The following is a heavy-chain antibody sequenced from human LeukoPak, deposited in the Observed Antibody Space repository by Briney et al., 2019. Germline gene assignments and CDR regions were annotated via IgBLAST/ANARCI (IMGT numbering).Heavy chain of an antibody. Sequence: PSETLSLTCTVSGGSISSYYWNWIRQPPGKGLEWIGYIYYSGSTSYNPSLKSRVTISVDTSKNQFSLKLSSVTAADTAVYYCARDVGATPGYFDYWGQGTLVTVSS. CDR3: ARDVGATPGYFDY. D-gene: IGHD1-26*01. CDR2: IYYSGST. CDR1: GGSISSYY. J-gene: IGHJ4*02. V-gene: IGHV4-59*01.